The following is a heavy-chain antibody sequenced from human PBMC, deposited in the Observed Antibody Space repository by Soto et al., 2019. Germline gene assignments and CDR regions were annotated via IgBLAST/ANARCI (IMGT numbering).Heavy chain of an antibody. J-gene: IGHJ4*02. Sequence: ASVKVSWKVSGYTLTELSMHWVRQAPGKGLEWMGGFDPEDGETIYAQKFQGRVTMTEDTSTDTAYMELSSLRSEDTAVYYCATGPAKMSYYGSGSYYLDLPDYWGQGTLVTVSS. CDR3: ATGPAKMSYYGSGSYYLDLPDY. V-gene: IGHV1-24*01. D-gene: IGHD3-10*01. CDR1: GYTLTELS. CDR2: FDPEDGET.